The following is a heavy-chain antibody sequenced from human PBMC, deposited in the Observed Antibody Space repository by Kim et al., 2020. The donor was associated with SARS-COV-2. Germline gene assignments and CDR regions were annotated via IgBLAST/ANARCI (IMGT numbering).Heavy chain of an antibody. CDR2: INPSGGST. CDR1: GYTFTSYY. D-gene: IGHD3-10*01. V-gene: IGHV1-46*01. Sequence: ASVKVSCKASGYTFTSYYMHWVRQAPGQGLEWMGIINPSGGSTSYAQKFQGRVTMTRDTSTSTVYMELSSLRSEDTAVYYCARSYRSGSYYNVAFDIWGQGTMVTVSS. J-gene: IGHJ3*02. CDR3: ARSYRSGSYYNVAFDI.